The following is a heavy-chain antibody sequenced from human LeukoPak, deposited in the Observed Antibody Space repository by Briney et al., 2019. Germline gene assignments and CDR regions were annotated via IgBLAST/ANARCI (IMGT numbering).Heavy chain of an antibody. J-gene: IGHJ4*02. CDR3: ARDRRIAVAGYFDY. CDR2: ISSSSSYI. D-gene: IGHD6-19*01. Sequence: GGYLRLSCAASGFTFSSYSMNWVRQAPGKGLSWVSFISSSSSYIYYADSVKGRFTISRDNAKNSLYLQMNSLRAEDTAVYYCARDRRIAVAGYFDYWGQGTLVTVSS. CDR1: GFTFSSYS. V-gene: IGHV3-21*01.